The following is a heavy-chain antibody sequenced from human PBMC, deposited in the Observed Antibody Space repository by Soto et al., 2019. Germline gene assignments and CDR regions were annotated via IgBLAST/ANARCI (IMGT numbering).Heavy chain of an antibody. D-gene: IGHD3-16*01. J-gene: IGHJ4*02. CDR3: ARALGEASAY. CDR2: ISYDGSNK. Sequence: QVQLVESGGGVVQPGRSLRLSCAASGFTFSSYAMHWVRQAPGKGLEWVAGISYDGSNKYYADPVKGRFTISRDNSKNTLYLQMNSLRAEDTAVYYCARALGEASAYWGQGTLVTVSS. CDR1: GFTFSSYA. V-gene: IGHV3-30-3*01.